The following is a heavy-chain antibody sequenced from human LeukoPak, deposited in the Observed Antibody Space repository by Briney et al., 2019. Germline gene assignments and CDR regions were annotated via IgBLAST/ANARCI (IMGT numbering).Heavy chain of an antibody. CDR1: GYTFTGYY. V-gene: IGHV1-2*02. CDR2: INPNSGGT. D-gene: IGHD1-14*01. CDR3: AREAKPYYYYYGMDV. Sequence: ASVKVSCKASGYTFTGYYMHWERQAPGQGLEWMGWINPNSGGTNYAQKFQGRVTMTRDTSISTAYMELSRLRSDDTAVYYCAREAKPYYYYYGMDVWGQGTTVTVSS. J-gene: IGHJ6*02.